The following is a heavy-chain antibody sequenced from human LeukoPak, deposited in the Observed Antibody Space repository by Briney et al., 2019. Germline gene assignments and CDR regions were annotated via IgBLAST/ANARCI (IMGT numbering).Heavy chain of an antibody. CDR2: ISSSSSTI. D-gene: IGHD4-11*01. Sequence: PGGSLRLSCAASGFTFSSYAMSWVRQAPGKGLEWVSYISSSSSTIYYADSVKGRFTISRDNAKNSLYLQMNSLRAEDTAVYYCARGLQGEYWGQGTLVTVSS. CDR1: GFTFSSYA. J-gene: IGHJ4*02. V-gene: IGHV3-48*01. CDR3: ARGLQGEY.